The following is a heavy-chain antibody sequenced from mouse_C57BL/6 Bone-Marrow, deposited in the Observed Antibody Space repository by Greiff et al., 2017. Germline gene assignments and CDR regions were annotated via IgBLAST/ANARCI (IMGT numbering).Heavy chain of an antibody. D-gene: IGHD2-4*01. V-gene: IGHV5-9*01. Sequence: EVKLMESGGGLVKPGGSLKLSCAASGFTFSSYTMSWVRQTPEKRPEWVATISGGGGNTYYPDSVKGRITISRDNAKNTLYLQMSSLRSEDTALYYCGRHGGLRPPWFAYWGQGTLVTVSA. CDR2: ISGGGGNT. CDR3: GRHGGLRPPWFAY. CDR1: GFTFSSYT. J-gene: IGHJ3*01.